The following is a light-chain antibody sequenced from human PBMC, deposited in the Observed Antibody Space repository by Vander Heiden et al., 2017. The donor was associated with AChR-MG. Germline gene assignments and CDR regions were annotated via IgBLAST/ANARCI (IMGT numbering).Light chain of an antibody. J-gene: IGLJ3*02. Sequence: QTVVTQEPSLTVSPGETVTLPCASSTGTVTSGYYPNWFQQKPGQAPRSLIYNTNNRHSWTPARFSGSLLGGKPALTVSGVQPEDEAEYYCLLYYAGTQPNWVFGGGTKLTVL. CDR1: TGTVTSGYY. CDR2: NTN. CDR3: LLYYAGTQPNWV. V-gene: IGLV7-43*01.